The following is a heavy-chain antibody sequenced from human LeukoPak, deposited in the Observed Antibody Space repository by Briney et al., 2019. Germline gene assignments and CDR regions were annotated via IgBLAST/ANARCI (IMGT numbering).Heavy chain of an antibody. V-gene: IGHV3-23*01. D-gene: IGHD3-22*01. CDR1: GFTSSDYA. J-gene: IGHJ4*02. Sequence: PGGSLRLSCAASGFTSSDYAITWVRQAPGKGLEWVSHISGNGGSTSYAASVKGRFTVSRDNSKNMLYLQMNSLRVDDTAVYYCAKVRPFTPIAVVPEYFDYWGQGTLVAVSS. CDR3: AKVRPFTPIAVVPEYFDY. CDR2: ISGNGGST.